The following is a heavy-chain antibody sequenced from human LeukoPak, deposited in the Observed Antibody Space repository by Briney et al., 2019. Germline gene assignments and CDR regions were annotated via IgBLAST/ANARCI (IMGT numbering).Heavy chain of an antibody. J-gene: IGHJ5*02. CDR2: ISTYDHAI. CDR3: VRDYFCSGGTCDDCFVP. V-gene: IGHV1-18*01. Sequence: ASVKFSCKASGYAFTNYGISWVRRATGPGLEWMAWISTYDHAINYDKKLRCRVTMTTDTSTRTAYMELRCLGSDDPAVYYCVRDYFCSGGTCDDCFVPWGQGTLVIVSS. D-gene: IGHD2-15*01. CDR1: GYAFTNYG.